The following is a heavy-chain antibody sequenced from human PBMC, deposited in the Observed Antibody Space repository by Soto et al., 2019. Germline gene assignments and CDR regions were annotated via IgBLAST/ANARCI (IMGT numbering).Heavy chain of an antibody. D-gene: IGHD6-13*01. CDR2: INHSGST. J-gene: IGHJ6*02. V-gene: IGHV4-34*01. CDR3: ARLSGIAAAGTWYYYYGTDV. CDR1: GGSFSGYY. Sequence: SETLSLTCAVYGGSFSGYYWSWIRQPPGKGLEWIGEINHSGSTNYNPSLKSRVTISVDTSKNQFSLKLSSVTAADTAVYYCARLSGIAAAGTWYYYYGTDVWGQGTTVTVSS.